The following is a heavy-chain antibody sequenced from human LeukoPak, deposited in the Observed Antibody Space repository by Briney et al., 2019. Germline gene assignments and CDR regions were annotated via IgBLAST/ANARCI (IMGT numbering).Heavy chain of an antibody. CDR1: GYTFTSYG. D-gene: IGHD2-2*02. CDR2: ISAYNGNT. V-gene: IGHV1-18*01. CDR3: ARDNIVVVPAAISDY. J-gene: IGHJ4*02. Sequence: ASVKVSCKASGYTFTSYGISWVRQAPGQGLEWMGWISAYNGNTNYAQKLQGRVTMTTDTSTSTAYMELRSLRSDDTAVYYCARDNIVVVPAAISDYWGQGTLVNVSS.